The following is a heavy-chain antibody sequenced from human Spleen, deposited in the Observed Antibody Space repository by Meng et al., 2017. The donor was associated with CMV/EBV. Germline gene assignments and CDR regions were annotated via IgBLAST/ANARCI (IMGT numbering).Heavy chain of an antibody. J-gene: IGHJ6*02. CDR2: ISGNSGFI. CDR3: VKGGGEKVTFDAMDV. D-gene: IGHD2-21*02. CDR1: GFTFYDFA. V-gene: IGHV3-9*01. Sequence: SLKISCAASGFTFYDFAMDWVRQSPGEGLEWVSGISGNSGFIGYADSVKGRFTISRDNARKSLSLEINPLRVEDTALYYCVKGGGEKVTFDAMDVWGQGTTVTVSS.